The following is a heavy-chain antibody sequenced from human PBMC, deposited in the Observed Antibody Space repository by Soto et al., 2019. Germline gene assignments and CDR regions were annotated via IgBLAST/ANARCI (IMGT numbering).Heavy chain of an antibody. CDR3: ARGRKGRIAEAGREEGYYCYGLDV. J-gene: IGHJ6*02. V-gene: IGHV1-69*06. CDR1: GGTFSSYA. Sequence: QVQLVQSGAEVKKPGSSVKVSCEASGGTFSSYAISCLRQAAGQGLEWIGGIILIFGTANYAQKFQGRVTINEEKSTSTADMEMSSLRSEDTAVYYCARGRKGRIAEAGREEGYYCYGLDVWGQASTVNVTS. D-gene: IGHD6-13*01. CDR2: IILIFGTA.